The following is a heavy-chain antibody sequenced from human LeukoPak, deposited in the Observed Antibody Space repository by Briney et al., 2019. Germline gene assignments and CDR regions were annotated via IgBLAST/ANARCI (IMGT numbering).Heavy chain of an antibody. CDR2: ITSNAENT. J-gene: IGHJ5*02. V-gene: IGHV3-64*04. Sequence: GGSLRLSCSASGFTFSSYAMHWVRQAPGKGLEYVSAITSNAENTYYADSVKGRFTISRDNSKNTLYLQMNSLRAEDTAVYYCARLAVVPSWGQGTLVTVSS. D-gene: IGHD2-15*01. CDR1: GFTFSSYA. CDR3: ARLAVVPS.